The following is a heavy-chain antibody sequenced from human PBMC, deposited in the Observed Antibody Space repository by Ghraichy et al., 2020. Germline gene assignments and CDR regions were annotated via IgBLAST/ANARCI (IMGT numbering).Heavy chain of an antibody. V-gene: IGHV4-4*02. CDR2: IYHSGST. Sequence: SETLSLTCAVSGGSIGSSNWWSWVRQPPGKGLEWIGEIYHSGSTNYNPSLKSRVTISVDKSKNQFSLKLSSVTAADTAVYYCARDYYDSSGYLQTGYWGQGTLVTVSS. CDR1: GGSIGSSNW. D-gene: IGHD3-22*01. CDR3: ARDYYDSSGYLQTGY. J-gene: IGHJ4*02.